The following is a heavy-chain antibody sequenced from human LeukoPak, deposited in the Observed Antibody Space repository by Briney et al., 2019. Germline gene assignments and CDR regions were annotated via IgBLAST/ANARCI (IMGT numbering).Heavy chain of an antibody. CDR2: ISYDGSNK. V-gene: IGHV3-30*18. J-gene: IGHJ5*02. CDR1: GFTFSSYG. Sequence: PGRSLRLSCAASGFTFSSYGMHWVRQAPGKGPEWVAVISYDGSNKYYADSVKGRFTISRDNSKNTLYLQMNSLRAEDTAVYYCAKDLSSGWTNWFDPWGQGTLVTVSS. CDR3: AKDLSSGWTNWFDP. D-gene: IGHD6-19*01.